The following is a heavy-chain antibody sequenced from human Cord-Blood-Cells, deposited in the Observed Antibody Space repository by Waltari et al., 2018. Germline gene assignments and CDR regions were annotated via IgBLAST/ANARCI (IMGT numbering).Heavy chain of an antibody. CDR2: IYYSGST. V-gene: IGHV4-59*01. D-gene: IGHD6-13*01. CDR1: GGSLSSSY. CDR3: AMGNGYSSSWYYFDY. Sequence: QVQLQESGPGLVKPSETLSLTCTVSGGSLSSSYWRWIRQPPGKGLEWIGYIYYSGSTNYNPSLKSRVTISVDTSKNQFSLKLSSVTAADTAVYYCAMGNGYSSSWYYFDYWGQGTLVTVSS. J-gene: IGHJ4*02.